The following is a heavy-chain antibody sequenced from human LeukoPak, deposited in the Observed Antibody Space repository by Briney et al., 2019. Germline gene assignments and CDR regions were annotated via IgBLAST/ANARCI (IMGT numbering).Heavy chain of an antibody. V-gene: IGHV3-30-3*01. CDR3: AKADRMITFGGVYLDY. Sequence: GGSLRLSCAASGFTFSSYAMHWVRQAPGKGLEWVAVISYDGSNKYYADSVKGRFTISRDNSKNTLYLQMNSLRAEDTAVYYCAKADRMITFGGVYLDYWGQGTLVTVSS. D-gene: IGHD3-16*01. CDR2: ISYDGSNK. J-gene: IGHJ4*02. CDR1: GFTFSSYA.